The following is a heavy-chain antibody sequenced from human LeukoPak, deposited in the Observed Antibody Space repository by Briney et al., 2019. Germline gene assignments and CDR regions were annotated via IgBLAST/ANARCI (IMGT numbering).Heavy chain of an antibody. CDR1: GGSISSGSYY. Sequence: SQTLSLTCTVSGGSISSGSYYWSWIRQPAGKGLEWIGRIYTSGSTNYNPSLKSRVTISVYTSKNQFSLKLSSVTAADTAVYYCARARILGYCSGGSCYSLDYWGQGTLVTVSS. CDR2: IYTSGST. V-gene: IGHV4-61*02. CDR3: ARARILGYCSGGSCYSLDY. D-gene: IGHD2-15*01. J-gene: IGHJ4*02.